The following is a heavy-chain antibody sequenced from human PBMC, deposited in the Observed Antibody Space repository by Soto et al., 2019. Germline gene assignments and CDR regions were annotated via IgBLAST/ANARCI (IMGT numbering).Heavy chain of an antibody. V-gene: IGHV4-31*03. Sequence: QVQLQESGPGLVKPSQTLSLTCTVSGGSISRGGYYWSWIRQHPGKGLEWIGYIYYSGSTYYNPSLKSRVTIPVDTSKNQFSLKLSSVTAADPAVYFWAREGGIVGATAAHYGGQGTLVTVSS. J-gene: IGHJ4*02. CDR1: GGSISRGGYY. CDR2: IYYSGST. CDR3: AREGGIVGATAAHY. D-gene: IGHD1-26*01.